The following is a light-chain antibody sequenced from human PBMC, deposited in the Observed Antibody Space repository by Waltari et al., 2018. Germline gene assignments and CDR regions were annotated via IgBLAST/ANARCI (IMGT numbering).Light chain of an antibody. CDR3: SSYTSSSTLV. V-gene: IGLV2-14*01. Sequence: QSALTQPASVSGSPGQSITLSCPGTRSDVGGYNYVSWYQQHPGKAPKLMIYEVSNRPSGVSNRFSGSKSGNTASLTISGLQAEDEADYYCSSYTSSSTLVFGGGTKLTVL. J-gene: IGLJ3*02. CDR1: RSDVGGYNY. CDR2: EVS.